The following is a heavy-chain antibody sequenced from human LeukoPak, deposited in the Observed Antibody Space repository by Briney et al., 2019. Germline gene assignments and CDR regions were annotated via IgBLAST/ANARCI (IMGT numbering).Heavy chain of an antibody. D-gene: IGHD6-19*01. CDR1: GFTFSSYA. V-gene: IGHV3-23*01. J-gene: IGHJ4*02. Sequence: GGSLRLSCAASGFTFSSYAMSWVRQAPGKGLEWVSAISGSGGSTYYADSVKGRFTISRDNSKNTLYLQMNSLRAEDTAVYYCARDFEYSSGWYGYWGQGTLVTVSS. CDR2: ISGSGGST. CDR3: ARDFEYSSGWYGY.